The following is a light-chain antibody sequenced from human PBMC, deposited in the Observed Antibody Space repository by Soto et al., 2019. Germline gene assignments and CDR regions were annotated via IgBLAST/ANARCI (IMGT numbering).Light chain of an antibody. Sequence: QSALTQPASVSGSPGQSITISCTGTSSDVGGYNYVSWYQQHPGKAPKLMIYEVNNRPSGVSNRFSGSKSGNSASLTISGLQAEDEADYYCYSYTSSTTVVFGGGTKLTVL. J-gene: IGLJ2*01. CDR3: YSYTSSTTVV. CDR1: SSDVGGYNY. V-gene: IGLV2-14*01. CDR2: EVN.